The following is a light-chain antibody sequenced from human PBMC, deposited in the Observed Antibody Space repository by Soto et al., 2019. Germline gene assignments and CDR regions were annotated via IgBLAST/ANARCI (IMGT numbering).Light chain of an antibody. CDR1: QSIRSW. V-gene: IGKV1-5*01. CDR3: QQYNSPLGWT. J-gene: IGKJ1*01. CDR2: DAS. Sequence: DIQMTQSPSTLSASVGDRVTITCRASQSIRSWLAWYQQKPGKAPKLLIYDASSLESGVPSRFSGSGSGTEFTLTISSLQPDDFATYYCQQYNSPLGWTFGQGTKVEIK.